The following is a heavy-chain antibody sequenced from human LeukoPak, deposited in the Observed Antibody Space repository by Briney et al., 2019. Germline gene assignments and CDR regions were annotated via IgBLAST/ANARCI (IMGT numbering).Heavy chain of an antibody. J-gene: IGHJ4*02. D-gene: IGHD5-18*01. CDR1: AFTFDDYA. CDR3: VIDRGGNNYGLFDY. V-gene: IGHV3-9*01. CDR2: ISWSSGSI. Sequence: GGSLRLSCAASAFTFDDYAMHWVRQAPGRGLEWVSGISWSSGSIAYADSVKGRFTISRDNAKNSLFLQMNSLRAEDTALYYCVIDRGGNNYGLFDYWGQGTRVTVSS.